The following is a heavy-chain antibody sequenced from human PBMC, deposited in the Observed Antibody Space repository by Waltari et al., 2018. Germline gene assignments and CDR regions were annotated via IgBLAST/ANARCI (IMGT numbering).Heavy chain of an antibody. Sequence: EVQLVESGGGLVQPGGSRRLSCAASGVTLTRYDMHWDGHATGKGLGGCVAFGTSVSTYDPCSVKVRFTISIENAKTSLYLQMNSLRAEDTAVYYCASDVGAVTRSNFDYWGQGTLVTVSS. CDR3: ASDVGAVTRSNFDY. CDR2: FGTSVST. D-gene: IGHD2-2*01. V-gene: IGHV3-13*01. J-gene: IGHJ4*02. CDR1: GVTLTRYD.